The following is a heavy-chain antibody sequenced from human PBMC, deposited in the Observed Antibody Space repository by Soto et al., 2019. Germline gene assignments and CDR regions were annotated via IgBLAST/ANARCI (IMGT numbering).Heavy chain of an antibody. V-gene: IGHV1-3*01. CDR2: INAGNVNT. J-gene: IGHJ5*02. CDR1: GYTFTSYA. D-gene: IGHD3-9*01. Sequence: ASVKVSCKASGYTFTSYAMHWVRQAPGQRFEWMGWINAGNVNTKYSQKFQGRVTITRDTSASTAYMELSSLRSEDTAVYYCAREHYDILTGYYFWFDPWGQGTLVTVSS. CDR3: AREHYDILTGYYFWFDP.